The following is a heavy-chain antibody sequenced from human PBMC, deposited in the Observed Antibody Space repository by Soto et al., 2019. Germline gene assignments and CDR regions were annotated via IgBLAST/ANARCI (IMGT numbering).Heavy chain of an antibody. J-gene: IGHJ3*02. V-gene: IGHV3-30*18. CDR1: GFTFRSYG. CDR2: ISYDGSNK. D-gene: IGHD1-26*01. CDR3: AKGGVGSTSNAFDI. Sequence: LRLSCAASGFTFRSYGMHWVRQAPGKGLEWVAVISYDGSNKYYADSVKGRFTISRDNSKNTLYLQMNSLRAEDTAVYYCAKGGVGSTSNAFDIWGQGTMVTVSS.